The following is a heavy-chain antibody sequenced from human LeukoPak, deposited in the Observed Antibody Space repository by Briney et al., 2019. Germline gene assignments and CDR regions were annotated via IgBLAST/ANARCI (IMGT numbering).Heavy chain of an antibody. CDR3: AREIAVAGTSIRFFDY. CDR1: GGSISSYY. J-gene: IGHJ4*02. Sequence: PSETLSLTCTVSGGSISSYYWSWIRQPPGKGLEWIGYIYYSGSTNYNPSLKSRVTISVDTSKNQFFLKLSSVTAADTAVYYCAREIAVAGTSIRFFDYWGQGTLVTVSS. CDR2: IYYSGST. V-gene: IGHV4-59*01. D-gene: IGHD6-19*01.